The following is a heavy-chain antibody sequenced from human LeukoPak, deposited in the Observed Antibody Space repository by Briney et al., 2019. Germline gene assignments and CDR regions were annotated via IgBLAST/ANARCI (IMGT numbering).Heavy chain of an antibody. V-gene: IGHV3-23*01. J-gene: IGHJ6*03. Sequence: GGSLRLSCAASGFTFSTYAMSWVRQAPGKGLEWVSLIGGSDGRTRYADSVKGRFTISRDNSKNALYLEMNSLRAEDTAVYYCAKDSSSYDWGYMDVWGKGTTVTISS. D-gene: IGHD3-22*01. CDR2: IGGSDGRT. CDR3: AKDSSSYDWGYMDV. CDR1: GFTFSTYA.